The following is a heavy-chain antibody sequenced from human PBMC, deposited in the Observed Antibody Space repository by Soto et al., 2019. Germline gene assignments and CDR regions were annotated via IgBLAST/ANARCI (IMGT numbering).Heavy chain of an antibody. CDR2: ISSSENT. CDR3: ARQPLSIAARPSGDYYFFYGMDV. J-gene: IGHJ6*02. D-gene: IGHD6-6*01. V-gene: IGHV4-39*01. CDR1: GGSVSTNSYS. Sequence: SETLSLTCTVSGGSVSTNSYSWGWIRQSPGKGLEWIGSISSSENTYYNPSLLGRVTISVDTSKRQFSLKVSSVTAADTAVYYCARQPLSIAARPSGDYYFFYGMDVWGQGTTVTVSS.